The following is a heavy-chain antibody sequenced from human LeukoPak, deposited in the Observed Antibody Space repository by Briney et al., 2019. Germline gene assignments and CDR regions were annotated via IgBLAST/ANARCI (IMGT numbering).Heavy chain of an antibody. CDR1: GFTFSSYW. CDR2: IKEDGSEK. V-gene: IGHV3-7*01. Sequence: PGGSLRLSCASSGFTFSSYWMSCVRQAPGKGLEWVANIKEDGSEKHYVDSVKGRFTISRDNVKNLMYLQMNSLRAEDTAVYYCARDLPDIWGQGTMVTVS. CDR3: ARDLPDI. J-gene: IGHJ3*02.